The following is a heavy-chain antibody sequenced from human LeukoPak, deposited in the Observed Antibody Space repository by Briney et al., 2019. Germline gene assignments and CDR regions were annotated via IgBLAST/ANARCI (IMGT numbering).Heavy chain of an antibody. CDR2: IQKDGSEK. J-gene: IGHJ4*02. D-gene: IGHD5-18*01. CDR1: GFTSSDYW. Sequence: GGSLRLSCAASGFTSSDYWMSSVPQAPGKGLEWVANIQKDGSEKYYVDSVKGRFTISRDNAKKSLFLQVSSLRGEDTAVSYCARDRGFSYGIDFWGQGTLVTVSS. CDR3: ARDRGFSYGIDF. V-gene: IGHV3-7*04.